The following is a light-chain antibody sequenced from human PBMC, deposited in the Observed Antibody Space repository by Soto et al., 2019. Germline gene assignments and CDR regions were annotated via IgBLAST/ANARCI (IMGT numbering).Light chain of an antibody. J-gene: IGLJ2*01. CDR3: GAWDDSLRRPI. CDR1: SSNIGNNA. V-gene: IGLV1-44*01. CDR2: RNN. Sequence: QPVLTQPPSESGTPGQTVTISCSGSSSNIGNNAVNWYQQLPGTAPKLLITRNNQRPSGVPDRFSGSKSGTSVFLAISGLQSEDEADYYCGAWDDSLRRPIFGGGTKLTVL.